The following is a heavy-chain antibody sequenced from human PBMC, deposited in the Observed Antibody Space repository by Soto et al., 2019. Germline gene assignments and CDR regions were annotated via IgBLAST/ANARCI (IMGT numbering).Heavy chain of an antibody. Sequence: SETLSLTCTVSGGSISSGGYYWSWIRQHPGKGLEWIGYIYYSGGTYYNPSLKSRVTISVDTSKNQFSLKLSSVTAADTAVYYCASSGYCSSTSCYEGWYYFDYWGQGTLVTVSS. CDR3: ASSGYCSSTSCYEGWYYFDY. J-gene: IGHJ4*02. V-gene: IGHV4-31*03. CDR1: GGSISSGGYY. D-gene: IGHD2-2*01. CDR2: IYYSGGT.